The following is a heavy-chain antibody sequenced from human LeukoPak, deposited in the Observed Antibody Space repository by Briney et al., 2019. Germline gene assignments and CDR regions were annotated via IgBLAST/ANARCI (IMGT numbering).Heavy chain of an antibody. CDR2: INPNSGGT. J-gene: IGHJ4*02. V-gene: IGHV1-2*02. CDR1: GYTFTDYY. CDR3: ARDLSIASVSSNNY. Sequence: ALVKVSCKASGYTFTDYYMHWVRQAPGQGLEWMGWINPNSGGTNYAQKFQGRVTMTRDTSIRTAYMELSRLRSDDTAVYYCARDLSIASVSSNNYWGQGTLVTVSS. D-gene: IGHD6-13*01.